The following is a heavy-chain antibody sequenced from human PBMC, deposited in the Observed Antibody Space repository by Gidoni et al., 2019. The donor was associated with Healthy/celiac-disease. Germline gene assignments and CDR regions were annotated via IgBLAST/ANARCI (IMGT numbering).Heavy chain of an antibody. CDR2: IIPIFGRA. CDR1: RGTFSLYA. CDR3: AGVGYCSGGSCLDWFDP. V-gene: IGHV1-69*01. D-gene: IGHD2-15*01. J-gene: IGHJ5*02. Sequence: QVQLVQSGAEVKTPGSSVKVSCKASRGTFSLYASSWVRQAPGQGLEWMGGIIPIFGRANYAQKFQGRVTITADESTSTAYMELSSRRSEDTAVYYCAGVGYCSGGSCLDWFDPWGQGTLVTVSS.